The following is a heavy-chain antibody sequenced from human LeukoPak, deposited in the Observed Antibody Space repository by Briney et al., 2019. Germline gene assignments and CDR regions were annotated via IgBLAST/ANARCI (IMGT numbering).Heavy chain of an antibody. Sequence: GGSLRLSCAASGFTFSGYALSWVRLAPGKGLEWVSTISGSGDSTYYADSVKGRFTISRDNSKNTLYLQMNSLRAEDTAVYYCAKANSSSSPHFDYWGQGTLVTVSS. V-gene: IGHV3-23*01. CDR1: GFTFSGYA. CDR3: AKANSSSSPHFDY. D-gene: IGHD6-6*01. CDR2: ISGSGDST. J-gene: IGHJ4*02.